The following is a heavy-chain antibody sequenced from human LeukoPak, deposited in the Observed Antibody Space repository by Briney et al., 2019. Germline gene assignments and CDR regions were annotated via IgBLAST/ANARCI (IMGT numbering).Heavy chain of an antibody. J-gene: IGHJ4*02. CDR2: IKEDGSEK. Sequence: GGSLRLSCAASGFTFSSYWMSWVRQAPGKGLEWVANIKEDGSEKYYVDSVKGRFTISRDNAKNSLYLQMSSLRTEDTAVYYCASCYDGSYLLPGYWGQGTLVTVSS. CDR3: ASCYDGSYLLPGY. D-gene: IGHD3-22*01. CDR1: GFTFSSYW. V-gene: IGHV3-7*05.